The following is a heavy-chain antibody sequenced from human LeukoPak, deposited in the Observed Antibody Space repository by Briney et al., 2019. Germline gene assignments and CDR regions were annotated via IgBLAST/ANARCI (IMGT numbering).Heavy chain of an antibody. CDR1: GFTFSSFG. CDR2: IRRDGDVI. D-gene: IGHD1-26*01. Sequence: PGGSLRLSCEASGFTFSSFGMHWVRQAPGKGLEWVAFIRRDGDVIYYADSVKGRFTISRDNSKNTLYLQMNSLRPEDTAVYYCARDLVGVDLGAFDIWGQGTMVTVSS. CDR3: ARDLVGVDLGAFDI. V-gene: IGHV3-30*02. J-gene: IGHJ3*02.